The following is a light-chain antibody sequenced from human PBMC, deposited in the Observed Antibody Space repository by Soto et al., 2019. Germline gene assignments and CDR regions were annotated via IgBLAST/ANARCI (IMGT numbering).Light chain of an antibody. V-gene: IGKV3-20*01. CDR3: LQYGSSPPWT. CDR1: QSVSSSY. Sequence: EIVLTQSPGTLSLSPGERATLSCRASQSVSSSYLAWYQQKPGQAPGLLIYGASSRATGIPDRFSGSGSGTDFTLTISRLEPEDFAVYYCLQYGSSPPWTFGQGTKVEIK. J-gene: IGKJ1*01. CDR2: GAS.